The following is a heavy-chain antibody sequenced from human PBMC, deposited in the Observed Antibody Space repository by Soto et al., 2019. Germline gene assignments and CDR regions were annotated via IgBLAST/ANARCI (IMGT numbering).Heavy chain of an antibody. D-gene: IGHD3-22*01. CDR2: INPSGDAT. J-gene: IGHJ6*02. CDR3: ARGGYYGSSGSRNYHYYGMNV. CDR1: GYTFTSYY. V-gene: IGHV1-46*01. Sequence: ASVKVSCKASGYTFTSYYIHWVRQAPGQGLEWMGIINPSGDATTYAQKLQGRVTVTMDRSSRTVYMDLRSLRSNDTAIYYCARGGYYGSSGSRNYHYYGMNVGGQGTTGTVAS.